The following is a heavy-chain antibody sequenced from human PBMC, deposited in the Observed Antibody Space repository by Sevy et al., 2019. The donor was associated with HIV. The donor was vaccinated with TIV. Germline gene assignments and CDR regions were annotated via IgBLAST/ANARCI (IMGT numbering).Heavy chain of an antibody. CDR2: IYFSGYA. CDR3: STDQYYDIVTGLFAVDV. V-gene: IGHV4-61*08. J-gene: IGHJ6*02. CDR1: GVSLISGEYF. D-gene: IGHD3-9*01. Sequence: SETLSLTCTVSGVSLISGEYFWTWIRQPPGKGLEWIGSIYFSGYANYSPSLKSRVTLSIDTSKNRFFLRLSSVAAADTAVYYCSTDQYYDIVTGLFAVDVWGQGTTVTVSS.